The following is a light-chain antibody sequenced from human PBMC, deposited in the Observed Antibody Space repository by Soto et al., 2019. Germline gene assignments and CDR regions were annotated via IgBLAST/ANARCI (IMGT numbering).Light chain of an antibody. CDR2: QDS. CDR3: QAWDSIYVV. J-gene: IGLJ2*01. CDR1: KLGDKY. V-gene: IGLV3-1*01. Sequence: SYELTQPPSVSVSPGQTASITCSGDKLGDKYACWYQQKPGQSPVLVIYQDSKRPSGIPERFSGSNSGNTVTLTISGTQAMDEADYYCQAWDSIYVVFGGGTKLTVL.